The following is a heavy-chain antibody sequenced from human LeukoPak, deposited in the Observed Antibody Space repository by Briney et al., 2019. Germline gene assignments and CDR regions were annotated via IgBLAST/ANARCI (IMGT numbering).Heavy chain of an antibody. D-gene: IGHD1-26*01. Sequence: PSETLSLTCAVYGVSFSGYYWSWIRQPPGKGLEWIGKINHSGSTNYNPSLKSRVTISVDTSKNQFSLKLSSVTAADTAVYYCARGEYSGSTYYFDYWGQGTLVTVSS. V-gene: IGHV4-34*01. J-gene: IGHJ4*02. CDR1: GVSFSGYY. CDR3: ARGEYSGSTYYFDY. CDR2: INHSGST.